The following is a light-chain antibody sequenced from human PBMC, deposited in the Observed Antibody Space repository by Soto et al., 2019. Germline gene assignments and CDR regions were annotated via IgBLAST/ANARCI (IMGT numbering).Light chain of an antibody. CDR1: QSVSSGF. Sequence: EIVLTQSPGTLSLSPGERATLSCRASQSVSSGFLAWYQQKPGQAPRLLIYGASSRATGIPDRFSGSGSGTDFTLTISRLEPEDFAEYDCQQYGSSPQTFGQGTKVEIK. CDR2: GAS. J-gene: IGKJ1*01. V-gene: IGKV3-20*01. CDR3: QQYGSSPQT.